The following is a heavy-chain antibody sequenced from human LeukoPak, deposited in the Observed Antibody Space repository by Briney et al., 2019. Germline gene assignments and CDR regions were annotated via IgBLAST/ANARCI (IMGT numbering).Heavy chain of an antibody. J-gene: IGHJ5*02. V-gene: IGHV3-48*01. D-gene: IGHD6-13*01. CDR3: ASRGFGSSWYWFDP. CDR1: GFTFSSYS. Sequence: GGSLRLSCAASGFTFSSYSMNWVRQAPGKGLEWVSYISSSSSTIYYADSVKGRFTISRDNAKNSLYLQMNSLRAEDTAVYYCASRGFGSSWYWFDPWGQGTLVTVSS. CDR2: ISSSSSTI.